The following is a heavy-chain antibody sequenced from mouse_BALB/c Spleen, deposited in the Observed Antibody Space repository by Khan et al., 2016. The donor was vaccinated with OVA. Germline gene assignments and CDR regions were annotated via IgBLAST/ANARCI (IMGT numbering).Heavy chain of an antibody. Sequence: VQLQESGPGLVAPSQSLSITCTVSGFSLTRHGIHWVRQPPGKGLEWLGIIWAGGSTNYHSALMSRLSITKDSSKSQVFLKMNSLQTDDTAIYYCARNREPDYFDYWGQGTTLTVSS. CDR1: GFSLTRHG. CDR2: IWAGGST. V-gene: IGHV2-9*02. CDR3: ARNREPDYFDY. J-gene: IGHJ2*01.